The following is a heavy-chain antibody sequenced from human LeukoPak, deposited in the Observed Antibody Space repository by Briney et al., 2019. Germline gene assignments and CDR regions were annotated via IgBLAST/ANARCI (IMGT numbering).Heavy chain of an antibody. Sequence: GGALRLSCAASGFTFSSYSMNWVRQAPGKGLEWVSSISSSSSYIYYADSVKGRFTISRDNAKNSLYLQMNSLRAEDTAVYYCARDRTGANQYYFDYWGQGTLVTVSS. CDR2: ISSSSSYI. J-gene: IGHJ4*02. D-gene: IGHD7-27*01. CDR3: ARDRTGANQYYFDY. CDR1: GFTFSSYS. V-gene: IGHV3-21*01.